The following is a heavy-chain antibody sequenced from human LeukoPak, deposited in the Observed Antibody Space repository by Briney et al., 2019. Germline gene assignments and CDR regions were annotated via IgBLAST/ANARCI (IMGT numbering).Heavy chain of an antibody. Sequence: SSETLSLTCTVSGYSISSGYYWGWIRQPPGKGLEWIGSIYHSGSTYYNPSLKSRVTISVDTSKNQFSLKLSSVTAADTAVYYCARDGSPIAAADLEYFQHWGQGTLVTVSS. CDR3: ARDGSPIAAADLEYFQH. D-gene: IGHD6-13*01. V-gene: IGHV4-38-2*02. CDR1: GYSISSGYY. CDR2: IYHSGST. J-gene: IGHJ1*01.